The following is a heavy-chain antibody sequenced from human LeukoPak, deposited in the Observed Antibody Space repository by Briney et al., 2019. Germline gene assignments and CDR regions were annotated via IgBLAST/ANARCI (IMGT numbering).Heavy chain of an antibody. CDR2: ISAYNGNT. V-gene: IGHV1-18*01. J-gene: IGHJ5*02. CDR3: ARDIKRSRARWENLGFDP. Sequence: ASVKVSCKASGYTFTSYGISWVRQAPGQGLEWMGWISAYNGNTNYAQKFQGRVTMTTDASTSTAYMELRSLRSDDTAMYYCARDIKRSRARWENLGFDPWGQGTLVTVSS. D-gene: IGHD1-14*01. CDR1: GYTFTSYG.